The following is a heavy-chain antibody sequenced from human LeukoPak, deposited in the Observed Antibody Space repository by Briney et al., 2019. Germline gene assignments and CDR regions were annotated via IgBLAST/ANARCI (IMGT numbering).Heavy chain of an antibody. CDR2: ITGHGDTT. CDR1: GFSFSNYG. V-gene: IGHV3-23*01. Sequence: GGSLRLSCAASGFSFSNYGMNWVRQAPGKGLEWVSGITGHGDTTYYADSVKGRFTISRDSSKNTMFLQMNRLRPEDAAVYYCAKAPVTTCRGAFCYPFDYWGLGTLVTVSS. CDR3: AKAPVTTCRGAFCYPFDY. J-gene: IGHJ4*02. D-gene: IGHD2-15*01.